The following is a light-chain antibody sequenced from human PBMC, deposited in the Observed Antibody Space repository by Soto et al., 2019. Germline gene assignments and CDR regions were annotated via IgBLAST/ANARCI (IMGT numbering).Light chain of an antibody. J-gene: IGKJ5*01. V-gene: IGKV3-11*01. Sequence: EIVLTQSPATLSLSPGKRASLSCRASQSFSNSLAWYQQKPGQAPGLLIYDASNRATGIPARFSGSGSGTDFTLTISSLEPEDFAVYYCQQRNLWPITFGRGTRLDIK. CDR3: QQRNLWPIT. CDR2: DAS. CDR1: QSFSNS.